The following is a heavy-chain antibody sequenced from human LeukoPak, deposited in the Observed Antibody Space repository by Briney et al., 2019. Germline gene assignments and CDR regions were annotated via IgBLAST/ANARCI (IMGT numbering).Heavy chain of an antibody. CDR1: GYSISSGYY. V-gene: IGHV4-38-2*02. J-gene: IGHJ4*02. D-gene: IGHD3-22*01. CDR3: ARVTGYMIEDYFDY. Sequence: SETLSLTCTVSGYSISSGYYWGWIRQSPGKGLEWIGSIYHGGSTYYNPSLRSRVIVSVDTSKNQFSLRLSSVTAADTAVYYCARVTGYMIEDYFDYWGQGTLVTVSS. CDR2: IYHGGST.